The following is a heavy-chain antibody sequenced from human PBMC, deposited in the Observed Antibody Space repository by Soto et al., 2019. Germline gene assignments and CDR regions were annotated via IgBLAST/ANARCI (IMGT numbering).Heavy chain of an antibody. V-gene: IGHV4-30-4*01. CDR2: IYYSGST. D-gene: IGHD2-15*01. CDR3: ARARGYCSGGSCYSIKYYYYYYGMDV. CDR1: GGSISSGDYY. Sequence: SETLSLTCTVSGGSISSGDYYWSWIRQPPGEGLEWIGYIYYSGSTYYNPSLKSRVTISVDTSKNQFSLKLSSVTAADTAVYYCARARGYCSGGSCYSIKYYYYYYGMDVWGQGTTVTVSS. J-gene: IGHJ6*02.